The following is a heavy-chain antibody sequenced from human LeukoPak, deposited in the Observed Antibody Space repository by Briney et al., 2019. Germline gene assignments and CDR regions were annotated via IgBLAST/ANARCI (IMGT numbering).Heavy chain of an antibody. V-gene: IGHV1-69*04. CDR3: AREEGIAAAELFGY. CDR2: IIPILGIA. J-gene: IGHJ4*02. D-gene: IGHD6-13*01. Sequence: SVKVSCKASGGTFSSYAISWVRQAPGQGLEWMGRIIPILGIANYAQKFQGRVTITADKSTSTAYMELSSLRSEDTAVYYCAREEGIAAAELFGYWGQGTLVTVSS. CDR1: GGTFSSYA.